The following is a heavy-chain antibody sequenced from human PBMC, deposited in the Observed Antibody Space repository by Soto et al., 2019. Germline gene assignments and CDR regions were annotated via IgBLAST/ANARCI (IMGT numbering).Heavy chain of an antibody. Sequence: EVQLVESGGALVRPGGSLRLSCAASGFTFSNAWMNWVRQAPGKGLEWVGRIRSKGDGGTTEYAAPVKGRFTISRDDSNNTLYLHMNSLKTEDTALYYGTTVPALLSRGYWGQGVLVTVSS. CDR1: GFTFSNAW. D-gene: IGHD1-26*01. V-gene: IGHV3-15*07. CDR2: IRSKGDGGTT. CDR3: TTVPALLSRGY. J-gene: IGHJ4*02.